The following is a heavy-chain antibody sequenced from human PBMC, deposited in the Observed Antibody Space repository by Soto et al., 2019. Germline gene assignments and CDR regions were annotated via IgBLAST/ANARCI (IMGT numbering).Heavy chain of an antibody. V-gene: IGHV3-73*01. D-gene: IGHD5-18*01. CDR2: IRSKANSYAT. Sequence: PGGSLRLSCAASGFTFSGSAMHWVRQASGKGLEWVGRIRSKANSYATAYAASVKGRFTISRDDSKNTAYLQMNSLKTEDTAVYYCARWVHHIQSVDTATNWFDPWGQGTLVTVSS. J-gene: IGHJ5*02. CDR3: ARWVHHIQSVDTATNWFDP. CDR1: GFTFSGSA.